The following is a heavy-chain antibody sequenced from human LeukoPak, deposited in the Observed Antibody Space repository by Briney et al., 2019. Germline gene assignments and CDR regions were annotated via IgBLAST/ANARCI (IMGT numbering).Heavy chain of an antibody. CDR2: IKQDGSEM. J-gene: IGHJ4*02. Sequence: GGSLRLSCAASGFTFSSYWMSWVRQAPGKGLEWVANIKQDGSEMNYVDSVKGRFTISRDNAKTSLYLQMNSLRAEDTAVYYCARGLGYNIYWGRGTLVTVSS. CDR3: ARGLGYNIY. V-gene: IGHV3-7*03. D-gene: IGHD1-14*01. CDR1: GFTFSSYW.